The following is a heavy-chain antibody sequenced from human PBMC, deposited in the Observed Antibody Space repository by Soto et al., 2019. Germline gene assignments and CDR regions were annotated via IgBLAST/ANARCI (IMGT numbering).Heavy chain of an antibody. CDR1: GGSISSYY. CDR2: IYYSGST. CDR3: ARRYGGNLDY. D-gene: IGHD1-26*01. J-gene: IGHJ4*02. Sequence: QVQLQESGPGLVKPSETLSLTCTVSGGSISSYYWGWIRQPPGKGLEWIGYIYYSGSTNYNPSLRGRVTISVDTSKNQFSLKLTSVTAADTAVYYCARRYGGNLDYWGQGTLVTVSS. V-gene: IGHV4-59*01.